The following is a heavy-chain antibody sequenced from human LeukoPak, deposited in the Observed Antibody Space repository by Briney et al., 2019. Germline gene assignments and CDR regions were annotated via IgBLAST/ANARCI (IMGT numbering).Heavy chain of an antibody. D-gene: IGHD1-26*01. CDR1: GDSISSSNSY. CDR2: MWFGATI. J-gene: IGHJ4*02. V-gene: IGHV4-39*07. Sequence: SETLSLTCTVSGDSISSSNSYWGGVRQPPGEGVEWLGSMWFGATISYDPSLKSRFTISIDPSKNQFSLKLSSVTAADTALYYCSRGRRGSYFPDSWGQGTLVTVSS. CDR3: SRGRRGSYFPDS.